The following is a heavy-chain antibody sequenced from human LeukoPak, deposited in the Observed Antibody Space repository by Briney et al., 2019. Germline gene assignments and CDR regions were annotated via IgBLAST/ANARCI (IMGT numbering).Heavy chain of an antibody. Sequence: SETLSLTCAVYGGSFSGYYWSWIRQPPGKGLERIGEINHSGSTNYNPSLKSRVTISVDTSKNQFSLKLSSVTAADTAVYYCARDNRGYYDFWSGYYPYYFDYWGQGTLVTVSS. CDR2: INHSGST. V-gene: IGHV4-34*01. CDR1: GGSFSGYY. CDR3: ARDNRGYYDFWSGYYPYYFDY. J-gene: IGHJ4*02. D-gene: IGHD3-3*01.